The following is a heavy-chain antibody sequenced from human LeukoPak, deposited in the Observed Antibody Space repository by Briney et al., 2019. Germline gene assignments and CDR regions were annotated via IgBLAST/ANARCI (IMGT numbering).Heavy chain of an antibody. CDR2: IYTSGST. J-gene: IGHJ4*02. CDR1: GGSISSGSYY. Sequence: SETLSLTCTVSGGSISSGSYYWSWIRQPAGKGLEWIGRIYTSGSTNYSPSLKSRFTISVDTSKHQFSLKLSSVTAADTAVYYCTREGVYWGQGTLVTVSS. D-gene: IGHD2-8*01. V-gene: IGHV4-61*02. CDR3: TREGVY.